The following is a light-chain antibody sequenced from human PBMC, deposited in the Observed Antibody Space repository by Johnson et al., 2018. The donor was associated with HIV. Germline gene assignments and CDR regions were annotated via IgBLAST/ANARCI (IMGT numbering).Light chain of an antibody. V-gene: IGLV1-51*01. CDR3: GTWDGSLSAGAV. Sequence: QSVLTQPPPLSAAPGQKVTISCSGSSSNIGNNYVSWYQQLPGTAPKLLIYDNNKRPSGIPDRFSGSKSGPSATLGITGLQTGDEADYYCGTWDGSLSAGAVFGTGTKVTVL. CDR2: DNN. J-gene: IGLJ1*01. CDR1: SSNIGNNY.